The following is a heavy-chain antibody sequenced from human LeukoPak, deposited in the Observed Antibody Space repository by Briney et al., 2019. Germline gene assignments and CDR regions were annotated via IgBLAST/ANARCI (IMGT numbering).Heavy chain of an antibody. CDR2: ISAYNGNT. CDR3: ARVPLVVVAATPYDY. J-gene: IGHJ4*02. Sequence: ASVKVSCKASGYTFTSYGISWVRQAPGQGLEWMGWISAYNGNTNYAQKLQGRVTMTTDTSTSTAYMELRSLRSDDTAVYYCARVPLVVVAATPYDYWGQGTLVTVSS. CDR1: GYTFTSYG. D-gene: IGHD2-15*01. V-gene: IGHV1-18*01.